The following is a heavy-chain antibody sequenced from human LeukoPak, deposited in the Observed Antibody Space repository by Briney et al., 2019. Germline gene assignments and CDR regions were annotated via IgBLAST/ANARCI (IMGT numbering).Heavy chain of an antibody. D-gene: IGHD6-6*01. J-gene: IGHJ4*02. CDR2: INHSGST. Sequence: PSETLSLTCTVSSGSISTSNYYWSWIRQPPGKGLEWIGEINHSGSTNYNPSLKSRVTISVDTSKNQFSLKLSSVTAADTAVYYCARGPSIAARPYLSDWGQGTLVTVSS. CDR1: SGSISTSNYY. CDR3: ARGPSIAARPYLSD. V-gene: IGHV4-39*07.